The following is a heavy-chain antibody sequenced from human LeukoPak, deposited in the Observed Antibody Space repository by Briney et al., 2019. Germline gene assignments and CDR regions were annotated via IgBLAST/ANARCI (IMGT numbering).Heavy chain of an antibody. J-gene: IGHJ4*02. Sequence: SETLSLTCTVSGGSISSGGYYWSWIRQHPGKGLEWIGYIYYSGSTYYNPSLKSRVTISVDTSKNQFSLKLSSVTAADTAVYYCARSGIQLWLTENWGQGTLVTVSS. CDR2: IYYSGST. CDR1: GGSISSGGYY. CDR3: ARSGIQLWLTEN. V-gene: IGHV4-31*03. D-gene: IGHD5-18*01.